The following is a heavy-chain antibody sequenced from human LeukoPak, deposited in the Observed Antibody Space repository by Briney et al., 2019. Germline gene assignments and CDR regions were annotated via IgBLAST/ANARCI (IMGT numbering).Heavy chain of an antibody. J-gene: IGHJ6*02. CDR2: ISAYNGNT. Sequence: RASVKVSCKASGYTFTSYGISWVRQAPGQGLEWMGWISAYNGNTNYAQKLQGRVTMTTDTSTSTAYMELRSLRSDDTAVYYCARDRPILLIAAAGKHYYYYGMDVWGQGTTVTVSS. D-gene: IGHD6-13*01. V-gene: IGHV1-18*01. CDR3: ARDRPILLIAAAGKHYYYYGMDV. CDR1: GYTFTSYG.